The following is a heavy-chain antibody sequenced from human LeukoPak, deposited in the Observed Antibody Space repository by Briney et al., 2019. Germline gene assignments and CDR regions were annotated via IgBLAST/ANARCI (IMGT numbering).Heavy chain of an antibody. CDR3: AAGGDTAKGGKY. CDR2: IHFSGTI. Sequence: SETLSLTCTVSGASISGTSYYWTWTRHHPGEGLEWLGFIHFSGTIYYNPSLSRRLIISADTSKNQMSLKLSSVTAADAAVYYCAAGGDTAKGGKYWGQGTQVTVSS. V-gene: IGHV4-31*03. CDR1: GASISGTSYY. J-gene: IGHJ4*02. D-gene: IGHD5-18*01.